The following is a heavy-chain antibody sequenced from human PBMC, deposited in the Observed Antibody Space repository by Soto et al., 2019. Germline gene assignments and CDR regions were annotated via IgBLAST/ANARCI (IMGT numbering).Heavy chain of an antibody. CDR2: IYYSGST. V-gene: IGHV4-39*01. CDR3: ASTGIEAAGTLNWFDP. CDR1: GGSISSSSYY. D-gene: IGHD6-13*01. J-gene: IGHJ5*02. Sequence: SETLSLTCTVSGGSISSSSYYWGWIRQPPGKGLEWIGSIYYSGSTYYNPSLKSRVTISVDTSKNQFSLKLSSVTAADTAVYYCASTGIEAAGTLNWFDPWGQGTLVTFSS.